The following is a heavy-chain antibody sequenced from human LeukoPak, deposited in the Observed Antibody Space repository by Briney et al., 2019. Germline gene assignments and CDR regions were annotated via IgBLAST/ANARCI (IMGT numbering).Heavy chain of an antibody. V-gene: IGHV3-15*01. CDR2: IKSKTDGGTT. CDR3: TTDTRWGTGTTFGARDAFDI. Sequence: SGGSLRLSCAASEFTFSNAWMNWVRQAPGKGLEWVGRIKSKTDGGTTDYAAPVKGRFTISRDDSKNTLYLQMNSLKTEDTAVYYCTTDTRWGTGTTFGARDAFDIWGQGTMVTVSS. J-gene: IGHJ3*02. CDR1: EFTFSNAW. D-gene: IGHD1-1*01.